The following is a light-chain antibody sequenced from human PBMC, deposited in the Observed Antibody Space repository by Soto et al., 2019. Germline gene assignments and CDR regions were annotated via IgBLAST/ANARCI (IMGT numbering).Light chain of an antibody. J-gene: IGLJ1*01. CDR1: SSDVGGYNY. CDR3: CSYAGSYTYV. V-gene: IGLV2-11*01. CDR2: DVS. Sequence: QSALTQPRSVSGSPGQSVTISCTGTSSDVGGYNYVSWYQQHPGKAPKLMIYDVSKRPSGVPDRFSSSKSGNAASLTISGLQAEDEGDYYCCSYAGSYTYVFGNGTKLTVL.